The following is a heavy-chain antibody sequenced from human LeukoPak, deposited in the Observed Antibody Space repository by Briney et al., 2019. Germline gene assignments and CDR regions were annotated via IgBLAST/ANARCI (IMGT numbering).Heavy chain of an antibody. V-gene: IGHV3-30*04. CDR2: ISYDGSNK. D-gene: IGHD6-19*01. CDR3: ARDRSEWLAELGP. J-gene: IGHJ5*02. CDR1: GFTFSSYA. Sequence: PGGSLRLSCAASGFTFSSYAMHWVRQAPGKGLEWVAVISYDGSNKYYADSVKGRFTISRDNSKNTLYLQMNSLRAEDTAVYYCARDRSEWLAELGPWGQGTLVTVSS.